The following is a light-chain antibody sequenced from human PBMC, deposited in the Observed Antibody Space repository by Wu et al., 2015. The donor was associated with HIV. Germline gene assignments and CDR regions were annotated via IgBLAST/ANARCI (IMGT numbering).Light chain of an antibody. V-gene: IGKV3D-20*02. Sequence: EVVLTQSPATLSLSPGERATISCRASQTITHNHLAWYQHRFGQAPRLLIYATSNRGTGVPDRFSGSGSGTNFTLIINRLEPEDFALYYCQQSTPSLRYTFGQGTRLDIK. CDR3: QQSTPSLRYT. J-gene: IGKJ2*01. CDR2: ATS. CDR1: QTITHNH.